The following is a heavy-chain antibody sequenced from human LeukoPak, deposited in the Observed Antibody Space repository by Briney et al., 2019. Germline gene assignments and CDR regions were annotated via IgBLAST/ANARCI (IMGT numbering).Heavy chain of an antibody. V-gene: IGHV1-2*02. CDR3: ATSGYSSSWYFLRRLKTSYYFDY. Sequence: ASVKVSCKASGYTFTGYYMHWVRQAPGQGLEWMGWINPNSGGTNYAQKFQGRVTMTEDTSTDTAYMELSSLRSEDTAVYYCATSGYSSSWYFLRRLKTSYYFDYWGQGTLVTVSS. CDR1: GYTFTGYY. CDR2: INPNSGGT. J-gene: IGHJ4*02. D-gene: IGHD6-13*01.